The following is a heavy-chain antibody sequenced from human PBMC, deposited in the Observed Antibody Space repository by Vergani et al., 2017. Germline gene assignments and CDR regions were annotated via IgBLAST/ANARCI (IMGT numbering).Heavy chain of an antibody. J-gene: IGHJ4*01. CDR3: ARAYGRYDWFDY. CDR1: GCAFSTYA. Sequence: QVQLVQSGAEVKKPGSSVKVSCKASGCAFSTYAINWVRQAPGQGLEWMGAIIPNFSPARSAQKFQGRVTITADESTRTVYMELNSLRSDDSAVYYCARAYGRYDWFDYWGQRTLVTVSS. CDR2: IIPNFSPA. D-gene: IGHD1-20*01. V-gene: IGHV1-69*13.